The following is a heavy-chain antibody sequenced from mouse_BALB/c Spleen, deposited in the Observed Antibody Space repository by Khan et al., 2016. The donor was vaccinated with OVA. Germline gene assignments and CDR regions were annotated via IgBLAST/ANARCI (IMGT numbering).Heavy chain of an antibody. CDR2: ISTDSVNT. CDR3: AIRDYFDY. J-gene: IGHJ2*01. CDR1: GYTFTDYS. Sequence: QVQLQQSGPELVRPGVSVKISCKGSGYTFTDYSMHWVKQSHAKSLEWIGVISTDSVNTNYNQKFKGKATLTVDKSSSTAYMELARMTSEYSAIYYWAIRDYFDYWGQGTTLTVSS. V-gene: IGHV1S137*01.